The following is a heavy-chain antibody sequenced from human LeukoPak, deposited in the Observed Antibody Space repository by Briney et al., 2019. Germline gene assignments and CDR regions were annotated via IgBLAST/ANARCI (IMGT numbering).Heavy chain of an antibody. CDR1: GFTFSSYS. Sequence: GGSLRLSCAASGFTFSSYSMTWVRQAPGKGLEWVSVISGSGGSTYYADSVKGRFTISRDNSKNTLYLQMNSLRAEDTAVYYCAKGASGYLPGYWGQGALVTVSS. CDR3: AKGASGYLPGY. D-gene: IGHD3-22*01. V-gene: IGHV3-23*01. CDR2: ISGSGGST. J-gene: IGHJ4*02.